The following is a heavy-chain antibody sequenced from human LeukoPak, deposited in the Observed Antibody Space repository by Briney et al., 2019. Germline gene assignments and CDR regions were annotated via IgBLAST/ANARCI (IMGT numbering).Heavy chain of an antibody. D-gene: IGHD3-22*01. J-gene: IGHJ3*02. CDR3: ARDHIRDYDYDSSGYYAVAAGFDI. CDR2: TYYRSKWYS. CDR1: GDSVSSNSAA. Sequence: SQTLSLTCAISGDSVSSNSAAWNWIRQSPSRGLEWLGRTYYRSKWYSRYALSVKSRITINPDTSKNQFSLQLNSVTPEDTAVYYCARDHIRDYDYDSSGYYAVAAGFDIWGQGTVVTVSS. V-gene: IGHV6-1*01.